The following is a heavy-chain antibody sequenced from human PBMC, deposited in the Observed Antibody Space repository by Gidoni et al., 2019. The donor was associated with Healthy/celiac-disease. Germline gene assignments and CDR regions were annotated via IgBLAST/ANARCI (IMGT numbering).Heavy chain of an antibody. Sequence: QLQLQESASGLAQPSQTLSLTCAVSGGSLSSGGYSWSWIRQPPGKGLEWIGYIYHSGSTYYSPSLKSRVTISVDRSKNQFSLKLSSVTAADTAVYYCARENTMVQGPFVDYWGQGTLVTVSS. CDR1: GGSLSSGGYS. CDR2: IYHSGST. D-gene: IGHD3-10*01. CDR3: ARENTMVQGPFVDY. V-gene: IGHV4-30-2*01. J-gene: IGHJ4*02.